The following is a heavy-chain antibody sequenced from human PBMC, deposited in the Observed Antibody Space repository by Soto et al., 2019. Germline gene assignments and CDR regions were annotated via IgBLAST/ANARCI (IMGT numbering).Heavy chain of an antibody. CDR1: GGTFSSYA. Sequence: HVQLVQSGAEVKKPGSSVKVSCKASGGTFSSYAISWVRQAPGQGLEWMGGIIPIFGTANYAQKFQGRVTITADESTSTAYRERSSLRSEDTAVYYCAREPGSVGSTDSDEDLQHWGQGTLVTVSS. CDR2: IIPIFGTA. D-gene: IGHD2-15*01. J-gene: IGHJ1*01. CDR3: AREPGSVGSTDSDEDLQH. V-gene: IGHV1-69*01.